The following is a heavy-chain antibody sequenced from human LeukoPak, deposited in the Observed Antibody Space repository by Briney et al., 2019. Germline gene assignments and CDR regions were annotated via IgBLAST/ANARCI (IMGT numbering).Heavy chain of an antibody. CDR3: ARDQVVRGGNPEYYFDY. Sequence: PSETLSLTCAVYGGSFSGYYWSWIRQPPGKGLEWIGSIYYNGSTYYNPSLKSRVTISVDTSKNQFSLKLSSVTAADTAVYYCARDQVVRGGNPEYYFDYWGQGTLVTVSS. V-gene: IGHV4-34*01. CDR2: IYYNGST. CDR1: GGSFSGYY. J-gene: IGHJ4*02. D-gene: IGHD3-10*01.